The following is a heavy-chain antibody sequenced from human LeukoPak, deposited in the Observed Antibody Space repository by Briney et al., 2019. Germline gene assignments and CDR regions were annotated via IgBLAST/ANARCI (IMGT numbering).Heavy chain of an antibody. V-gene: IGHV3-48*03. CDR1: GFTFSSYE. CDR3: ANFRFGGVGAHEYYFDY. J-gene: IGHJ4*02. CDR2: ISSSGSTI. Sequence: PGGSLRLSCAASGFTFSSYEMNWVRQAPGKGLEWVSYISSSGSTIYYADSVKGRFTISRDNSKNTLYLQMNSLRAEDTAVYYCANFRFGGVGAHEYYFDYWGQGTLVTVSS. D-gene: IGHD3-16*01.